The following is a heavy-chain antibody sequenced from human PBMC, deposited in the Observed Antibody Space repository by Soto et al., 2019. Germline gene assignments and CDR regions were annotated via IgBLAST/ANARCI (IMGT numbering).Heavy chain of an antibody. V-gene: IGHV3-30-3*01. Sequence: QVQLVESGGGVVQPGRSLRLSCAASGFTFSSYAMHWVRQAPGKGLEWVAVISYDGSNKYYADSVKGRFTISRDNSKNPLYLQMNSLRAEDTAVYYCARGPPKVVAATPSDYWGQGTLVTVSS. D-gene: IGHD2-15*01. CDR2: ISYDGSNK. J-gene: IGHJ4*02. CDR3: ARGPPKVVAATPSDY. CDR1: GFTFSSYA.